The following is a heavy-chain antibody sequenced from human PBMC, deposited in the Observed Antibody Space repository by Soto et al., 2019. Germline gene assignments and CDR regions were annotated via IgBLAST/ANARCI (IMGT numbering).Heavy chain of an antibody. D-gene: IGHD1-7*01. CDR3: ARERRGDGNAEL. Sequence: DVQVVESGGGLVLPGGSLRLSCAASGFTVSTSRMSWFRQAPGKGLEWVSVIYSGGNTYYADSVKGRFTISRDNSQNTLYIQMNSLSAEDTAVYYCARERRGDGNAELWGQETLVTVSS. J-gene: IGHJ4*02. CDR1: GFTVSTSR. CDR2: IYSGGNT. V-gene: IGHV3-66*01.